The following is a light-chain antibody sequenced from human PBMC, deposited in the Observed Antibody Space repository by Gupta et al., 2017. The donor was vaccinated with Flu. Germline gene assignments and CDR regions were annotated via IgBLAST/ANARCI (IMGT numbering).Light chain of an antibody. CDR1: SSNIGPGYD. CDR2: GTS. V-gene: IGLV1-40*01. J-gene: IGLJ3*02. Sequence: SVLPLPPSPSSPPAPMVTISCIGSSSNIGPGYDVHWYQQLPGTAPKLLIYGTSNRPPGVPNRFSGSKSGTAASLAITGLQAEDEADYYCQSYDSSLSGSVFGGGTKLSVL. CDR3: QSYDSSLSGSV.